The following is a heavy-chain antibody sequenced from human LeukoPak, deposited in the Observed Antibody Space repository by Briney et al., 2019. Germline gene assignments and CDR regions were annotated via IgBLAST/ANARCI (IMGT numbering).Heavy chain of an antibody. Sequence: SVKVSCKASGGTFSSYAISWVRQAPGQGLEWMGRIIPIFGTANYAQKFQGRVTITRNTSINTAYMELSSLRSEDTAVYYCARADFWSGYLLDYWGQGTLVTVSS. V-gene: IGHV1-69*05. J-gene: IGHJ4*02. CDR3: ARADFWSGYLLDY. D-gene: IGHD3-3*01. CDR1: GGTFSSYA. CDR2: IIPIFGTA.